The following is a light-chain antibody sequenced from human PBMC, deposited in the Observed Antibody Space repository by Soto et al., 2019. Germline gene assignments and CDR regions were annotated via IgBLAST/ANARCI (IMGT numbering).Light chain of an antibody. J-gene: IGKJ1*01. Sequence: EIVLTQSPGTLSLSPGDSATLSCRASQSVTSNSLAWYQQKPGQAPRLLVYSVSRRAPGIPDRFGGRGSGTDFILTIARLEPEDFAEYYWQQYDSSPGTLGQGTKVDIK. CDR1: QSVTSNS. CDR2: SVS. CDR3: QQYDSSPGT. V-gene: IGKV3-20*01.